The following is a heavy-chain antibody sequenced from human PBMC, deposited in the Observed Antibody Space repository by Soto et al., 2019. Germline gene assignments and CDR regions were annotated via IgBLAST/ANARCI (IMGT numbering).Heavy chain of an antibody. CDR2: ISSSSSTI. CDR1: GFTFSSYS. J-gene: IGHJ4*02. Sequence: EVQLVESGGGLVQPGGSLRLSCAASGFTFSSYSMNWVRQAPGKGLEWVSYISSSSSTIYYADSLKGRFTISRDNAKNSLYLQMNSLRAEDTAVYYCATRITIFGVVINGPFDYWGQGTLVTVSS. D-gene: IGHD3-3*01. V-gene: IGHV3-48*01. CDR3: ATRITIFGVVINGPFDY.